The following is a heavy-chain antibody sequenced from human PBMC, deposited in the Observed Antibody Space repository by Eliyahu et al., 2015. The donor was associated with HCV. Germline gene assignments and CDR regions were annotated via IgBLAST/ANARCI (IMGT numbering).Heavy chain of an antibody. CDR1: GYTFTHFD. CDR2: VNPSXGGT. Sequence: QVQLLQSGAEVRKPGASVRVSCKASGYTFTHFDISWXRLAPGQGLEWLGLVNPSXGGTSYAQRFEGRVTVTSETSTSTVYLELTSLRSDDTAVYYCARGATLNFASGTYDTFDSWGQGALVTVSS. V-gene: IGHV1-46*01. J-gene: IGHJ4*02. CDR3: ARGATLNFASGTYDTFDS. D-gene: IGHD3-10*01.